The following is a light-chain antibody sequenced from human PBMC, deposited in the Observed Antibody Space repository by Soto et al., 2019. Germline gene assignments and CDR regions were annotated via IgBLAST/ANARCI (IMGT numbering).Light chain of an antibody. J-gene: IGKJ1*01. CDR1: QSVSSN. Sequence: EIVMTQSPVTLSVSPGERATLSCRASQSVSSNLDWYQQKPGQAPRLLIYGASTRATGIPARFSGSGSGTEFTLTISSLQSEDFAVYYCQRYNNWPRTFGQGTKVDIK. CDR3: QRYNNWPRT. CDR2: GAS. V-gene: IGKV3-15*01.